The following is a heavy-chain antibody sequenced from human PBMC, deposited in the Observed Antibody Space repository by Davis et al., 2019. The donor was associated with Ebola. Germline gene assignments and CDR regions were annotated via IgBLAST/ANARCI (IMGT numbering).Heavy chain of an antibody. CDR1: GYTFTSYY. CDR2: INPSGGST. D-gene: IGHD6-19*01. J-gene: IGHJ4*02. V-gene: IGHV1-46*01. CDR3: ARHLSSSGWSIPFDY. Sequence: ASVKVSCKASGYTFTSYYMHWVRQAPGQGLEWMGIINPSGGSTSYAQKFQGRVTMTRDTSTSTVYMELSSLKASDTAMYYCARHLSSSGWSIPFDYWGQGTLVTVSS.